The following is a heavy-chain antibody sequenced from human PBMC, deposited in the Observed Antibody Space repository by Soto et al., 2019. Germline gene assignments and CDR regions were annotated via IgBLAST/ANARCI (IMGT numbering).Heavy chain of an antibody. CDR3: ARHQAGYYSVDGMDV. V-gene: IGHV4-39*01. CDR2: IYYSGST. J-gene: IGHJ6*02. D-gene: IGHD3-9*01. CDR1: GGSISSSSYY. Sequence: PSETLSLTCTVSGGSISSSSYYWGWIRQPPGKGLEWIGSIYYSGSTYYNPSLKSRVTISVDTSKNQFSLKLSSVTAADTAVYYCARHQAGYYSVDGMDVWGQGTTVTVSS.